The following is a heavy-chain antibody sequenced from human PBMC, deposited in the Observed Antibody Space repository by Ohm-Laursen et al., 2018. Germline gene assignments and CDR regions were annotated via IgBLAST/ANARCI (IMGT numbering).Heavy chain of an antibody. CDR2: IYHSGST. V-gene: IGHV4-31*03. D-gene: IGHD6-6*01. Sequence: TLSLTCIVSGGSISSGAYCWSWIRQHPGKGLEWIGYIYHSGSTYYNPSLKSRVTISVDTSKNQFSLKLSSVTAADTAVYYCARQISIAARTYYYYGMDVWGQGTTVTASS. J-gene: IGHJ6*02. CDR1: GGSISSGAYC. CDR3: ARQISIAARTYYYYGMDV.